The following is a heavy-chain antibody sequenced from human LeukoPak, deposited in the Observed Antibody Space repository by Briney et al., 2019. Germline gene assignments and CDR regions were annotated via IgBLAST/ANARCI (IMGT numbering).Heavy chain of an antibody. V-gene: IGHV4-59*01. D-gene: IGHD3-22*01. CDR1: GGSISSYY. J-gene: IGHJ4*02. CDR2: IYYSGST. CDR3: ARVFYYYDSSGYYNHYYFDY. Sequence: PSETLSLTCTVSGGSISSYYWSWIRQPPGKGLEWIWYIYYSGSTNYNPSLKSRVTISVDTSKNQFSLKLSSVTAADTAVYYCARVFYYYDSSGYYNHYYFDYWGQGTLVTVSS.